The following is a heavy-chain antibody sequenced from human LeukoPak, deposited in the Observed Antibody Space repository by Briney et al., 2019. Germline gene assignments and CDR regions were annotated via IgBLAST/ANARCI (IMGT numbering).Heavy chain of an antibody. CDR2: IIPIFGTA. CDR3: ARPKLGIAEGYAFDI. V-gene: IGHV1-69*13. Sequence: SVKVSCKASGYTFTSYYMHWVRQAPGQGLEWMGGIIPIFGTANYAQKFQGRVTITADESTSTAYMELSSLRSEDTAVYYCARPKLGIAEGYAFDIWGQGTMVTVSS. CDR1: GYTFTSYY. J-gene: IGHJ3*02. D-gene: IGHD7-27*01.